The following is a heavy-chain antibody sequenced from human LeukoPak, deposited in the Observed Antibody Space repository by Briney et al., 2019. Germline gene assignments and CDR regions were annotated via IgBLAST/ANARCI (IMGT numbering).Heavy chain of an antibody. D-gene: IGHD1-26*01. V-gene: IGHV4-39*01. CDR2: IYSSVST. CDR3: AYRGSNGHLGY. J-gene: IGHJ4*02. Sequence: PSETLSLTWTVSGGSISSNAYYWAWIRQPPGKGLEWIGSIYSSVSTYYNPSLKSRVTISVDTSKNQFSLRLSSVTAADTALYYCAYRGSNGHLGYWGQGIPVTVSS. CDR1: GGSISSNAYY.